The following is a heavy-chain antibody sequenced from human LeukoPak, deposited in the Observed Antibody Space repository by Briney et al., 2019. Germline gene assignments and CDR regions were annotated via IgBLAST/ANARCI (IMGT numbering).Heavy chain of an antibody. D-gene: IGHD4-17*01. Sequence: PGGSLRLSCAASGFTFSSYSMNWVRQAPRKGLEWVSSISSSSSTIYYADSVKGRFTISRDNAKNSLYLQMNSLRDEDTAVYYCASFFTVTTSAYFDYWGQGTLVTVSS. V-gene: IGHV3-48*02. J-gene: IGHJ4*02. CDR2: ISSSSSTI. CDR3: ASFFTVTTSAYFDY. CDR1: GFTFSSYS.